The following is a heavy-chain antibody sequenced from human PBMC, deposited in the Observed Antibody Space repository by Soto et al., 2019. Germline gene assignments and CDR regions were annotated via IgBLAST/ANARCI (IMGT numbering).Heavy chain of an antibody. CDR3: ARVPPGSGYYYDY. D-gene: IGHD3-22*01. CDR1: GGSISSGGYY. V-gene: IGHV4-31*03. CDR2: IYYSGST. Sequence: SETLSLTCTVSGGSISSGGYYWSWIRQHPGKGLEWIGYIYYSGSTYYNPSLKSRVTISVDTSKNQFSLKLSSVTAADTAVYYCARVPPGSGYYYDYWGQGTLVTVSS. J-gene: IGHJ4*02.